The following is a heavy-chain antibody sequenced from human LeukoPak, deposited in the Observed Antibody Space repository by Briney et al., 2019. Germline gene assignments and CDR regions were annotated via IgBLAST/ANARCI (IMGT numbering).Heavy chain of an antibody. V-gene: IGHV3-21*01. D-gene: IGHD2-15*01. CDR3: ARVRCSGGGCFYNFDY. Sequence: GGSLRLSCAASGFTSSTYSMNWVRQAPGKGLEWVSSLSSSSSYIYYADSVKGRFTISRDNAKNSLYLQMNSLRAEDTAVYYCARVRCSGGGCFYNFDYWGQGSLVTVSS. CDR2: LSSSSSYI. CDR1: GFTSSTYS. J-gene: IGHJ4*02.